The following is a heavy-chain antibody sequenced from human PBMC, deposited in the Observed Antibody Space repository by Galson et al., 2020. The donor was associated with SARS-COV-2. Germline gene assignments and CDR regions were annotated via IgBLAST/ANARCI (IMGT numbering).Heavy chain of an antibody. CDR3: ARGPALGVTANYYYYGFDA. V-gene: IGHV6-1*01. D-gene: IGHD1-26*01. Sequence: SQTLSLTCVISGDDVSSDNAAWNWIRQSPSRGLEWLGMTYYKSKWHFDYAPSVQSRVIINPDTSKNLFFMDLKSVTPEDSAVYYCARGPALGVTANYYYYGFDAWGQGTTVTVSS. CDR1: GDDVSSDNAA. J-gene: IGHJ6*02. CDR2: TYYKSKWHF.